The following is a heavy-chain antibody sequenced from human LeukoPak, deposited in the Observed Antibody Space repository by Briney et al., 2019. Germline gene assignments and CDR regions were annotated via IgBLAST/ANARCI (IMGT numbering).Heavy chain of an antibody. J-gene: IGHJ4*02. D-gene: IGHD3-9*01. CDR3: ATNSIYYDILTEASPSFDY. Sequence: KPSETLSLTCTVSGGSVSSGSYYWSWIRQPPGKGLEWIGEINHSGSTNYNPSLKSRVTISVDTSKNQFSLKLSSVTAADTAVYYCATNSIYYDILTEASPSFDYWGQGTLVTVSS. CDR1: GGSVSSGSYY. V-gene: IGHV4-39*07. CDR2: INHSGST.